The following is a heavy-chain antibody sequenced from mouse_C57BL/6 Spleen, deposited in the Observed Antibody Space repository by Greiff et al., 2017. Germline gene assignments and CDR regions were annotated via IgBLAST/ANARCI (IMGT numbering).Heavy chain of an antibody. V-gene: IGHV1-31*01. J-gene: IGHJ2*01. CDR1: GYSFTDYY. CDR3: AEEELDY. CDR2: IYPYHGVS. Sequence: EVPLQQSGPELVKPGASVKISCTASGYSFTDYYMHWVKQSPGNILDWIGYIYPYHGVSSYNQKFKSKATLTVDKSSSTAYMELRSLTAEDSAVYYWAEEELDYWGQGTTLTVSS.